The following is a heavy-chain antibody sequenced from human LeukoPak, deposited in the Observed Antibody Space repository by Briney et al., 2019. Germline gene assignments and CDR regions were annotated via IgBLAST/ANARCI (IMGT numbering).Heavy chain of an antibody. V-gene: IGHV4-59*08. CDR1: SGSIGSYY. CDR3: ARHEKLGQFDY. CDR2: VYYSGSA. Sequence: SETLSLTCTVSSGSIGSYYWSWIRQPPGKGLEWIGYVYYSGSANYNPSLKSRVTISVVTSKNQFPLKLSSVTAADTAVYYCARHEKLGQFDYWGQGTLVTVSS. J-gene: IGHJ4*02. D-gene: IGHD3-10*01.